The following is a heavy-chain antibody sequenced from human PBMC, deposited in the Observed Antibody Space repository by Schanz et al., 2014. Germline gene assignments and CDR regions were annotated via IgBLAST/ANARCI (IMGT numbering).Heavy chain of an antibody. D-gene: IGHD6-19*01. Sequence: QVQLVQSGAKVRKPGASVKVSCKASGYTFISYGISWVRQAPGQGLEWLGRIMPLRGIGNNAWKFQDRLTITADKSMNITYMELSSLGTEDTAVYYCTRLRRADPNGFDVWGQGTTVTVS. CDR1: GYTFISYG. CDR2: IMPLRGIG. V-gene: IGHV1-69*04. CDR3: TRLRRADPNGFDV. J-gene: IGHJ6*02.